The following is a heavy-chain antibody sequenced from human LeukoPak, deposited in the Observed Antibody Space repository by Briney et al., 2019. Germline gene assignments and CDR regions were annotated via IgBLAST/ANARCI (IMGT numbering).Heavy chain of an antibody. J-gene: IGHJ3*02. CDR1: GGSVNDGGFS. Sequence: SETLSLTCTVAGGSVNDGGFSRSWIRQPLGKGLEWIGYTHHSGTTYYNPSLRGRVTMSVDTSKNHFSLKLTSATAADTAVYFCARNNSNYAAFDIWGQGTMATVSS. V-gene: IGHV4-30-2*01. CDR2: THHSGTT. D-gene: IGHD1-7*01. CDR3: ARNNSNYAAFDI.